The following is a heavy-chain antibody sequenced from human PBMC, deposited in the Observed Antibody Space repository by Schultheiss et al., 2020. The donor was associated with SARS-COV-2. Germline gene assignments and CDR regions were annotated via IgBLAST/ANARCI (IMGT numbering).Heavy chain of an antibody. CDR3: SRGPRGYTFGRWFDY. V-gene: IGHV4-39*07. CDR1: GGSISSSSYY. J-gene: IGHJ5*01. Sequence: SETLSLTCTVSGGSISSSSYYWGWIRQPPGKGLEWIGEITHSGSIKYNPSLKSRVTISVDTSKNQFSLNLNSVTAADTAVYYCSRGPRGYTFGRWFDYWGQGTLVTVSS. D-gene: IGHD5-18*01. CDR2: ITHSGSI.